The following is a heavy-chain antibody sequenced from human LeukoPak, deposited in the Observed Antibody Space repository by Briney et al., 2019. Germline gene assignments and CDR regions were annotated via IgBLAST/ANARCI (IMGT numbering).Heavy chain of an antibody. CDR1: GFTFSSYW. D-gene: IGHD3-3*01. CDR3: ARDGPDFWSGYYWEV. V-gene: IGHV3-7*01. CDR2: IKQDGSEK. J-gene: IGHJ4*02. Sequence: GGSLRLSCAASGFTFSSYWMSWVRQAPGKGLEWVANIKQDGSEKYYVDSVKGRFTISRDNAKNSLYLQMNSLRAEDTAEYYCARDGPDFWSGYYWEVWGQGTLVTVSS.